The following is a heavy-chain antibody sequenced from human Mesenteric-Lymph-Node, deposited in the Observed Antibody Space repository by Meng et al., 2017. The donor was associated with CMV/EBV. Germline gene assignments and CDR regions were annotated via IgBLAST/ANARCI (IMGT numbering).Heavy chain of an antibody. CDR3: ARQGYSTGRLLDY. D-gene: IGHD6-19*01. CDR1: SGSISSTNW. CDR2: IYHSGST. J-gene: IGHJ4*02. V-gene: IGHV4-4*02. Sequence: VSSGSISSTNWWSWVRQPPGKGLEWIGEIYHSGSTNYSPSLKSRVTISVDKSKNQFSLRLTSVTAADTAVYYCARQGYSTGRLLDYWGQGTLVTVSS.